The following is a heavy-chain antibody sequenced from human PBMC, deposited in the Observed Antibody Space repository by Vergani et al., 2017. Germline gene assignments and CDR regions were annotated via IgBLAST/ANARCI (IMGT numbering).Heavy chain of an antibody. Sequence: EVQLVESGGGFVRPGGSLRLSCAASGFTFSDYWMTWVRQAPGKGLEWVANIEDDGDEKNDVDSVRGRFTISRDNAGNSLYLQMNSLRAVDTAVYYCARDIPRGANYFDFWGQGALVIVSS. J-gene: IGHJ4*02. CDR3: ARDIPRGANYFDF. CDR2: IEDDGDEK. V-gene: IGHV3-7*01. D-gene: IGHD2-2*02. CDR1: GFTFSDYW.